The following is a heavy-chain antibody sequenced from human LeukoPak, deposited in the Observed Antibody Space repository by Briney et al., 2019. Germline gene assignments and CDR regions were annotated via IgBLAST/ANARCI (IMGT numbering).Heavy chain of an antibody. J-gene: IGHJ4*02. CDR3: ASGSSVDCSRTSCPPTDY. CDR2: ISFDGTNK. Sequence: PSGGFLRFSCAASGFSVSNSAMHWVRQAPGKGLEWVAFISFDGTNKYYADSVKGRFTIPRDNSKNTLYVQMSSLRGDDTGVYYCASGSSVDCSRTSCPPTDYWGQGTLVTVSS. D-gene: IGHD2-2*01. CDR1: GFSVSNSA. V-gene: IGHV3-30-3*01.